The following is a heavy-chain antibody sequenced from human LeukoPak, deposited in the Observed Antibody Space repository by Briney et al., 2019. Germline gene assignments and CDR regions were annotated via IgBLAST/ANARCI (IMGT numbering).Heavy chain of an antibody. J-gene: IGHJ4*02. Sequence: GGSLRLSCAASGFSVSNNYMSWVRQAPGKGLEWVGRIKSKIDGETTDYAAPVKGRFTISRDDSRNTLYLQMNSLKTEDTAVYYCTTDAGYSSRWYNYWGQGTLVTVSS. CDR1: GFSVSNNY. CDR3: TTDAGYSSRWYNY. V-gene: IGHV3-15*01. CDR2: IKSKIDGETT. D-gene: IGHD6-13*01.